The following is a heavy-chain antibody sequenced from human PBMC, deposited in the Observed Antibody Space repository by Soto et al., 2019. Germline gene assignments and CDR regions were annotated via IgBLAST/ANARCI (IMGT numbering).Heavy chain of an antibody. J-gene: IGHJ6*02. V-gene: IGHV4-38-2*01. CDR2: VYRSGRT. CDR3: ARVGDGSGIHYESTFFGMDV. CDR1: GYSINSGHY. D-gene: IGHD3-10*01. Sequence: PSETLSLTCAVSGYSINSGHYWGWIRQPPGKGLEWIGNVYRSGRTYYNPSLESRVTISLDMSKNQFSLNLGSVTAADTGVYYCARVGDGSGIHYESTFFGMDVWGQGTPVTVSS.